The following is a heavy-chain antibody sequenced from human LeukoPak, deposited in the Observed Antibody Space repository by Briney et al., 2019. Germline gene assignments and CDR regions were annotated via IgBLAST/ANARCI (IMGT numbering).Heavy chain of an antibody. V-gene: IGHV4-59*01. CDR2: IYYSGST. J-gene: IGHJ3*02. Sequence: SETLSLTCTVSGGSISSYYWSWIRQPPGEGLEWIGYIYYSGSTNYNPSPKSRVTISVDTSKNQFSLKLSSVTAADTAVYYCARDQNVVGPSHNAFGIWGQGTMVTVSS. CDR1: GGSISSYY. CDR3: ARDQNVVGPSHNAFGI. D-gene: IGHD1-26*01.